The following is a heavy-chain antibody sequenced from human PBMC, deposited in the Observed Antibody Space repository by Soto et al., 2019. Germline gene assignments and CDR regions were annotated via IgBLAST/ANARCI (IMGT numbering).Heavy chain of an antibody. J-gene: IGHJ3*02. CDR3: AKDYSSGYYYDAFDI. Sequence: GGSLRLSCAASGFTFSSYAMSWVRQAPGKGLEWVPAISGSGGSTYYADSVKGRFTISRDNSKNTLYLQMNSLRAEDTAVYYCAKDYSSGYYYDAFDIWGQGTMVTVSS. CDR1: GFTFSSYA. CDR2: ISGSGGST. V-gene: IGHV3-23*01. D-gene: IGHD3-22*01.